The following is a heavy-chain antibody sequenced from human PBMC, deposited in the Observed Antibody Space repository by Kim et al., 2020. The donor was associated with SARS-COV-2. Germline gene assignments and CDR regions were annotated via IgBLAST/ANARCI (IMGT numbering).Heavy chain of an antibody. Sequence: GGSLRRSCAATGFTFSSYGMHWVRQAPGKGLEWVAVISDDGSNKNYVDSVKGRFTISRDNSKNTLYLQMNSLRAEDTAVYYCERDIASCSSGLIYYYYGMVVWGQGTPVTVSS. D-gene: IGHD2-2*01. V-gene: IGHV3-30*04. CDR3: ERDIASCSSGLIYYYYGMVV. CDR2: ISDDGSNK. J-gene: IGHJ6*02. CDR1: GFTFSSYG.